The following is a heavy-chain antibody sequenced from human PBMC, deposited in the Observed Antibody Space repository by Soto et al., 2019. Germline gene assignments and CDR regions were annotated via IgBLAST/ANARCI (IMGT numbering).Heavy chain of an antibody. Sequence: EVQLVESGGGLVQPGGSLRLSCAASGFTFSTYDMHWVRQATGQGLEWVSTISTTGDTYYPVSVKGRFTISRENAKNSLYLQMNSLRAGDTAVYYCARGLYSFDYWGQGTLVTVSS. V-gene: IGHV3-13*01. CDR2: ISTTGDT. CDR1: GFTFSTYD. CDR3: ARGLYSFDY. J-gene: IGHJ4*02.